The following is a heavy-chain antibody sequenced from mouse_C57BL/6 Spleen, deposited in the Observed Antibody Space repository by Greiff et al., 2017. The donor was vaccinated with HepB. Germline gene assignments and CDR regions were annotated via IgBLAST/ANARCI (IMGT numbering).Heavy chain of an antibody. CDR1: GFTFSSYG. CDR2: ISSGGSYT. V-gene: IGHV5-6*01. D-gene: IGHD2-4*01. Sequence: EVKLVESGGDLVKPGGSLKLSCAASGFTFSSYGMSWVRQTPDKRLEWVATISSGGSYTYYPDSVKGRFTISRDNAKNTLYLQMSSLKSEDTAMYYCARQGYDYPYWGQGTLVTVSA. CDR3: ARQGYDYPY. J-gene: IGHJ3*01.